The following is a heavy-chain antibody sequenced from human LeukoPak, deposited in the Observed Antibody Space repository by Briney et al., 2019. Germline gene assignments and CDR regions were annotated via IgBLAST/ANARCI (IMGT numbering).Heavy chain of an antibody. Sequence: GGSLRLSCAASGFTFSSYGMHWVRQAPGKGLEWVAVIWYDGSNKYYADSVKGRFTISRDNSKNTLYLQMNSLRAEDTAVYYCARDSKGGDCYFDYWGQGTLVTVSS. CDR1: GFTFSSYG. CDR3: ARDSKGGDCYFDY. CDR2: IWYDGSNK. J-gene: IGHJ4*02. D-gene: IGHD2-21*02. V-gene: IGHV3-33*01.